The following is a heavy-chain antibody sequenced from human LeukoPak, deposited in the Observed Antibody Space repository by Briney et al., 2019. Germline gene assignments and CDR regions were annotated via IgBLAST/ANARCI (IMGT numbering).Heavy chain of an antibody. CDR3: ARPYCSSTSCLSYYYMDV. J-gene: IGHJ6*03. CDR2: ISSSSTTI. CDR1: GFTFSDYN. Sequence: GGSLRLSCAASGFTFSDYNMNWVRQAPGKGLEWVSYISSSSTTIYYADSVKGRITISRDNAKNSLYLQMNSLRVEDTAVYYCARPYCSSTSCLSYYYMDVWGKGTTVTVSS. V-gene: IGHV3-48*04. D-gene: IGHD2-2*01.